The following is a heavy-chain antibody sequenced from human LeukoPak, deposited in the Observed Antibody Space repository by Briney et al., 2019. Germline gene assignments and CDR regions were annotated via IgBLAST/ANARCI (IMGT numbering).Heavy chain of an antibody. Sequence: SETLSLTCTVSGGSISSYYWSWIRQPPGKGLEWIGYIDYSGSTNYNPSLKSRVTISVDTSKNQFSLKLTSVTAADTAVYYCARDWIVGATAWFDPWGQGTLVTVSS. CDR2: IDYSGST. CDR3: ARDWIVGATAWFDP. J-gene: IGHJ5*02. V-gene: IGHV4-59*01. D-gene: IGHD1-26*01. CDR1: GGSISSYY.